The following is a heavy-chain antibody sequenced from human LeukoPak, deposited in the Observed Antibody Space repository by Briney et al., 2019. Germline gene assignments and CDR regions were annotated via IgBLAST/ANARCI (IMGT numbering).Heavy chain of an antibody. CDR1: GFTFSIYW. Sequence: GGSLRLSCAASGFTFSIYWMHWVRQAPGKGLVWVSRINGDGSSTGYADSEKGRFTISRDNAKNTLYLQMNSLRAEDTAVYYCARDYSYGLDNWGQGTLVTVSS. CDR2: INGDGSST. CDR3: ARDYSYGLDN. D-gene: IGHD5-18*01. J-gene: IGHJ4*02. V-gene: IGHV3-74*01.